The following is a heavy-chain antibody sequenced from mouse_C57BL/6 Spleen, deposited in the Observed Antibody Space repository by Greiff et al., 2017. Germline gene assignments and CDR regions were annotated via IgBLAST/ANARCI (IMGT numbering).Heavy chain of an antibody. J-gene: IGHJ2*01. D-gene: IGHD2-3*01. CDR2: IHTSDSDT. Sequence: VKLQQPGAELVKPGASVKVSCKASGYTFTSYWMHWVKQRPGQGLEWIGRIHTSDSDTNYSQKFKGKATLTVDKSSSTAYMQLSSLTSEDSAVYYCAILDDGYYWGQGTTLTVSS. CDR3: AILDDGYY. V-gene: IGHV1-74*01. CDR1: GYTFTSYW.